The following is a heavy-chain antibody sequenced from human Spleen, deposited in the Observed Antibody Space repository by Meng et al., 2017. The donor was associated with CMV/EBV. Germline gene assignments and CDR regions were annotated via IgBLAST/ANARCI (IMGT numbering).Heavy chain of an antibody. CDR1: TFTVSSHY. CDR3: ARQGGFGEPNWFDP. D-gene: IGHD3-10*01. CDR2: IQSDGTT. Sequence: GESLKISCAASTFTVSSHYMSWVRQAPGKGLECVSLIQSDGTTYYADSVKGRFTISRDNSKNTVFLQINRLRVDDTAIYYCARQGGFGEPNWFDPWGQGTLVTVSS. J-gene: IGHJ5*02. V-gene: IGHV3-53*01.